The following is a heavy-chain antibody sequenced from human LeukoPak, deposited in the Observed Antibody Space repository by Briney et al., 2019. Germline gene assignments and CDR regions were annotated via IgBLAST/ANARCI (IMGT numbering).Heavy chain of an antibody. J-gene: IGHJ4*02. CDR3: AKGPGLIAAAGTDYFDY. V-gene: IGHV3-48*03. CDR1: GFTFSSYE. Sequence: GGSLRLSCAASGFTFSSYEMNWVRQAPGKGLEWVSYISSSGSTIYYADSVKGRFTISRDNAKNSLYLQMNSLRAEDTAVYYCAKGPGLIAAAGTDYFDYWGQGTLVTVSS. D-gene: IGHD6-13*01. CDR2: ISSSGSTI.